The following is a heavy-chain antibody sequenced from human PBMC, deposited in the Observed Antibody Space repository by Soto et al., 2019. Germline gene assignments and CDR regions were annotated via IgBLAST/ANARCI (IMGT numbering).Heavy chain of an antibody. Sequence: LSLTCTVPGGSISSYYWSWIRQPPGKGLEWIGYIYYSGSTNYNPSLKSRVTISVDTSKNQFSLKLSSVTAADTAVYYCAREGRGDAFDIWGQGTMVTVSS. V-gene: IGHV4-59*01. CDR1: GGSISSYY. J-gene: IGHJ3*02. D-gene: IGHD3-10*01. CDR3: AREGRGDAFDI. CDR2: IYYSGST.